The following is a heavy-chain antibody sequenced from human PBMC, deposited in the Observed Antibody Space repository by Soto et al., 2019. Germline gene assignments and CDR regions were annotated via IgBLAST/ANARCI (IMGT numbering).Heavy chain of an antibody. CDR3: TTDPAYYDILTGPFYDY. Sequence: PGGSLRLSCAASGFTFINAWMSWVRQAPGKGLEWVGRIKSKTDGGTTDYAAPVKGRFSISRDDSRNTLYLQMNSLKTEDSAVYYCTTDPAYYDILTGPFYDYWGQGTLVTVSS. V-gene: IGHV3-15*01. D-gene: IGHD3-9*01. CDR1: GFTFINAW. CDR2: IKSKTDGGTT. J-gene: IGHJ4*02.